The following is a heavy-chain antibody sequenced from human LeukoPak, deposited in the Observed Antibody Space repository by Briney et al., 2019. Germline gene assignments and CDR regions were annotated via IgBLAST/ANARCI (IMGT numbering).Heavy chain of an antibody. D-gene: IGHD2-2*01. J-gene: IGHJ4*02. Sequence: SETLSLTCAVYGGSFSEYYWSWIRQPPGKGLEWIGEINHSGSTSYNPSLKSRVTTSVDTSNKQFSLKLSSITAADMAVYYCARVSVTSGWTYDHWGQGTLVTVSS. V-gene: IGHV4-34*01. CDR3: ARVSVTSGWTYDH. CDR1: GGSFSEYY. CDR2: INHSGST.